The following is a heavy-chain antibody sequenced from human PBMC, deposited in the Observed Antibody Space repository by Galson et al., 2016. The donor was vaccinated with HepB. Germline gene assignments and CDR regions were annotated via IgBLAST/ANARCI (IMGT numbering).Heavy chain of an antibody. CDR1: GGTFTTYA. V-gene: IGHV1-69*13. CDR2: SIPIVGSP. Sequence: SVKVSCKASGGTFTTYAISWVRQAPGQGLEWMGGSIPIVGSPMYAQKFQGRVTITADESMTTAYMELTNLRYEDTAVYYCAREGTLQSTVGDTWEWFDPWGQGTLVTVSS. D-gene: IGHD1-26*01. CDR3: AREGTLQSTVGDTWEWFDP. J-gene: IGHJ5*02.